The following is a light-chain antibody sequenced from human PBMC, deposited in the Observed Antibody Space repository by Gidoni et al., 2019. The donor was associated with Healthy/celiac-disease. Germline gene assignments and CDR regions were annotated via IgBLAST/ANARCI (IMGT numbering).Light chain of an antibody. CDR1: QSVSSN. J-gene: IGKJ1*01. CDR3: QST. Sequence: EIGMTQSPATRAVSPGERATLSCRASQSVSSNLAWYQQQPGQAPRLLISGASTRATGIPARFSGSGSGTEFTLTISSLQSEDFAVSYCQSTFGQGTKVEIK. V-gene: IGKV3-15*01. CDR2: GAS.